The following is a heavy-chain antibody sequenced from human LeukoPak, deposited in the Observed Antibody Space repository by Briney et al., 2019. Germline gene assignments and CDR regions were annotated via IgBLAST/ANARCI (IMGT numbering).Heavy chain of an antibody. Sequence: PSETLSLTCTVSGGSISSYYWSWIRQPPGKGLEWIGYIYYSGSTNYNPSLKSRVTISVGTSKNQFSLKLSSVTAADTAVYYCARDLGTTFDYWGQGTLVTVSS. V-gene: IGHV4-59*01. D-gene: IGHD1-7*01. CDR2: IYYSGST. CDR1: GGSISSYY. CDR3: ARDLGTTFDY. J-gene: IGHJ4*02.